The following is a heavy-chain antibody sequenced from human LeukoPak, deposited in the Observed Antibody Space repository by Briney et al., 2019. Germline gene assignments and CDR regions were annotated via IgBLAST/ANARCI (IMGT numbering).Heavy chain of an antibody. CDR3: ARALSRGYSGYDYGLGY. V-gene: IGHV1-18*01. D-gene: IGHD5-12*01. Sequence: ASVTVSCTASGYTFTSYGISWVRQAPGQGLEWMGWISASNGNTNYAQKLQGRVTMTTETSTSTAYMELRSLRSDDTAVYYCARALSRGYSGYDYGLGYWGQGTLVTVSS. J-gene: IGHJ4*02. CDR1: GYTFTSYG. CDR2: ISASNGNT.